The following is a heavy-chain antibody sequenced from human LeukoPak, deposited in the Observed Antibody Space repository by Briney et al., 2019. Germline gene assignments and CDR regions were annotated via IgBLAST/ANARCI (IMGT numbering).Heavy chain of an antibody. Sequence: GSLRLSCAASGFTVSSNYMSWVRQAPGKGLEWVAVMYSGGSTDYADSVKGRFIISRDNSENTLYLQMNSLRAEDTAVYYCARGGSGYDIDYWGQGTLVTVSS. CDR1: GFTVSSNY. J-gene: IGHJ4*02. V-gene: IGHV3-66*01. CDR2: MYSGGST. D-gene: IGHD5-12*01. CDR3: ARGGSGYDIDY.